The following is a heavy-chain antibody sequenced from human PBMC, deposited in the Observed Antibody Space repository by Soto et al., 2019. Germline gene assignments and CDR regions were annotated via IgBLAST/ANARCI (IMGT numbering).Heavy chain of an antibody. CDR3: ARVRPRFLVWLQRSDYYYYGKDV. Sequence: ASVKVSCKASGYTFTSYGISWVRQVPGQGLEWMGWISAYNGNTNYAQKLQGRVTMTTDTSTSTAYMELRSLRSDDTAVYYCARVRPRFLVWLQRSDYYYYGKDVSGQRTTVTVSS. J-gene: IGHJ6*02. D-gene: IGHD3-3*01. CDR2: ISAYNGNT. CDR1: GYTFTSYG. V-gene: IGHV1-18*01.